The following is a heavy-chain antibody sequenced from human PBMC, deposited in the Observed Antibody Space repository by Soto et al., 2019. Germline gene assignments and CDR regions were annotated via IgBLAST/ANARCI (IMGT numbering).Heavy chain of an antibody. Sequence: GASVKVSCKASGYTFTSYGISWVRQAPGQGLEWMGWINAYNGNTKYAQKLQGRVTITRDTSASTAYMELSSLRSEDTAVYYCARSRPGGWYLYYWGQGTLVTVSS. V-gene: IGHV1-18*01. D-gene: IGHD6-19*01. CDR1: GYTFTSYG. CDR3: ARSRPGGWYLYY. CDR2: INAYNGNT. J-gene: IGHJ4*02.